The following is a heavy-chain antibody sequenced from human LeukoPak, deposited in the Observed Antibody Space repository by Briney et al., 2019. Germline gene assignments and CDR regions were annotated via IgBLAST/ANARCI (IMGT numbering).Heavy chain of an antibody. V-gene: IGHV3-30*02. CDR1: GFTFSSYG. Sequence: PGGSLRLSCAASGFTFSSYGMHWVRQAPGKGLDWVAFIRYDGSNKYYADSVKGRFTISRDNSKNTLYLQMNSLRAEDTAVYYCAKDRTEWFGEPPDYWGQGTLVTVSS. J-gene: IGHJ4*02. CDR2: IRYDGSNK. CDR3: AKDRTEWFGEPPDY. D-gene: IGHD3-10*01.